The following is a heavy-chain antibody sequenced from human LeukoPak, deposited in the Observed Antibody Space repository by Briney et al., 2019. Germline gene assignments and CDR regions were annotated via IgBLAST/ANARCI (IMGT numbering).Heavy chain of an antibody. V-gene: IGHV4-34*01. Sequence: PSETLSLTCAVYGGSFSGYYWSWIRQPPGKGLEWIGEINHSGSTNYNPSLKSRVTISVDTSKNQSSLKLSSVTAADTAVYYCARSGYSSGWYLNKDYYYYYGMDVWGQGTTVTVSS. CDR3: ARSGYSSGWYLNKDYYYYYGMDV. CDR2: INHSGST. CDR1: GGSFSGYY. J-gene: IGHJ6*02. D-gene: IGHD6-19*01.